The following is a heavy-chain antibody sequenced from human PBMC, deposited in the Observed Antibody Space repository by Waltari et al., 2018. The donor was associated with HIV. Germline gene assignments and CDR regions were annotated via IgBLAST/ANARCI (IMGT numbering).Heavy chain of an antibody. J-gene: IGHJ5*01. CDR3: ATALEANWFDS. CDR2: ISVSGTTI. D-gene: IGHD1-1*01. V-gene: IGHV3-48*01. Sequence: EVRLVESGGRLVQPGGSLRPSCAAPGFRVPGKAMSWVRQAPDKGPEWISYISVSGTTIYYADSVKGRFTISKDNAKNSLFLQMNSLRPEDTALYYCATALEANWFDSWGQGTLVTVSS. CDR1: GFRVPGKA.